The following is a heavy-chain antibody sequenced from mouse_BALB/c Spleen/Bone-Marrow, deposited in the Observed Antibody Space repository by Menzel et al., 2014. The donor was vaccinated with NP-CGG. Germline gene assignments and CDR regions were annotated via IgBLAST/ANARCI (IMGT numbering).Heavy chain of an antibody. J-gene: IGHJ4*01. CDR1: GYTFIDYV. V-gene: IGHV1-77*01. CDR3: ARLDGNYRYAMDY. CDR2: IYPGSGST. Sequence: VKLVESGPELVKPGASVKMSCKASGYTFIDYVITWVKQRTGQGLEWIGEIYPGSGSTYYNEKFKGKATLTADKSSNTAYMQLGSLTSEDSAVYFCARLDGNYRYAMDYWGQGTSVTVSS. D-gene: IGHD2-1*01.